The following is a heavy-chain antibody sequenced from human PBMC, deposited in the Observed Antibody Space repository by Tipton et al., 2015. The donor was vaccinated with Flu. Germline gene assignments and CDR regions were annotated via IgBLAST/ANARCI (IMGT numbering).Heavy chain of an antibody. Sequence: SLRLSCAASGFTVSSNYMTWVRQAPGKGLEWVSVIYIGGSIYYADSVKGRFTISRDKSKNTVYLQMNSLRAEDTAVYYCATDLWGPGTRVTVSS. CDR3: ATDL. V-gene: IGHV3-53*01. CDR2: IYIGGSI. CDR1: GFTVSSNY. J-gene: IGHJ3*01.